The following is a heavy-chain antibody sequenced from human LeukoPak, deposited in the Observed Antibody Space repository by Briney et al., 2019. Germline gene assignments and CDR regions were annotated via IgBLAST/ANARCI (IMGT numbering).Heavy chain of an antibody. J-gene: IGHJ4*02. CDR3: ARDSSGSMDY. CDR2: IYYSGST. D-gene: IGHD3-22*01. Sequence: SETLSLTCTVSGGSISSSSYYWGWIRQPPGKGLEWIGYIYYSGSTNYNPSLKSRVTISVDTSKNQFSLKLSSVTAADTAVYYCARDSSGSMDYWGQGTLVTVSS. V-gene: IGHV4-61*01. CDR1: GGSISSSSYY.